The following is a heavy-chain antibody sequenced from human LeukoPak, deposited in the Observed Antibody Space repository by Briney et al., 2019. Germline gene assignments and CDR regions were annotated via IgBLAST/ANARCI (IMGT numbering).Heavy chain of an antibody. Sequence: SQTLSLTCAVSGDSVSSNSVTWNWIRQSPSRGLEWLVRTYYRSTWYNDYAVSVRGRITVNPDTSKNQFSLHLNSVTPEDTAVYYCARRLTQYDCFDPWGQGILVTVSS. CDR1: GDSVSSNSVT. CDR3: ARRLTQYDCFDP. J-gene: IGHJ5*02. V-gene: IGHV6-1*01. CDR2: TYYRSTWYN. D-gene: IGHD2-2*01.